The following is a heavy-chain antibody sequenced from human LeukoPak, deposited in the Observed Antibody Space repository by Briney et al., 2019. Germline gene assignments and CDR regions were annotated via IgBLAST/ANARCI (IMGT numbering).Heavy chain of an antibody. V-gene: IGHV1-69*05. CDR3: ARGGDSSGYYYEGDYFDY. CDR1: GGTFSSYA. CDR2: IIPIFGTA. Sequence: SVKVSCKASGGTFSSYAISWVRQAPGQGLEWMGGIIPIFGTANYAQKFQGRVTITTDESTSTAYMELSGLRSGDTAVYYCARGGDSSGYYYEGDYFDYWGQGTLVTVSS. J-gene: IGHJ4*02. D-gene: IGHD3-22*01.